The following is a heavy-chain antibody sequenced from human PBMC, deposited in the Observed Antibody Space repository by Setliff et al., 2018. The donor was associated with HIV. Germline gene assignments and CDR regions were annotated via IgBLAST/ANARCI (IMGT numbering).Heavy chain of an antibody. Sequence: SETLSLTCTVSGGSISSTYWSWIRQPPGKGLEWIGYIYYTGTTDYSPSFKSRVTISLDTSKTQFSLKLSSVTAADTAVYYCAGSWSGYPLSFGYWGQGTLVTVSS. J-gene: IGHJ4*02. CDR3: AGSWSGYPLSFGY. CDR1: GGSISSTY. CDR2: IYYTGTT. D-gene: IGHD3-3*01. V-gene: IGHV4-59*08.